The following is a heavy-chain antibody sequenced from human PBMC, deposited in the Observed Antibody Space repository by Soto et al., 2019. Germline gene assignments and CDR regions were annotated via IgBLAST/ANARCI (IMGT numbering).Heavy chain of an antibody. CDR1: GFTFSSYG. V-gene: IGHV3-33*01. CDR3: ARVRYSSGWFSWDY. D-gene: IGHD6-19*01. Sequence: GGSLRLSCAASGFTFSSYGMHWVRQAPGKGLEWVAVIWYDGSNKYYADSVKGRFTISRDNSKNTLYLQMNSLRAEDTAVYYCARVRYSSGWFSWDYWGQGTLVTVSS. CDR2: IWYDGSNK. J-gene: IGHJ4*02.